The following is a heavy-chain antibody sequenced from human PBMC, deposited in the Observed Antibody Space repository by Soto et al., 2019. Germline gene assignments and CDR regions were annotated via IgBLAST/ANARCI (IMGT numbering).Heavy chain of an antibody. CDR3: TRHVDGYSGYDSGAFDI. CDR2: IRSKANSYAT. J-gene: IGHJ3*02. D-gene: IGHD5-12*01. Sequence: GGSLRLSCAASGFTFSGSAMHWVRQASGKGLEWVGRIRSKANSYATAYAASVKGRFTISRDDSKNTAYLQMNSLKTEDTAVYYGTRHVDGYSGYDSGAFDIWGQGTMVTVSS. CDR1: GFTFSGSA. V-gene: IGHV3-73*01.